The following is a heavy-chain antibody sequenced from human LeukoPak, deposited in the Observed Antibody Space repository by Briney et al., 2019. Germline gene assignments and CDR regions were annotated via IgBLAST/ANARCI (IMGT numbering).Heavy chain of an antibody. CDR2: ISGSGGST. D-gene: IGHD6-19*01. CDR3: ARAGYSSGWYQLPH. CDR1: GFTFSSYA. J-gene: IGHJ4*02. Sequence: GGSLRLSCAASGFTFSSYAMSWVRQAPGKGLEWVSAISGSGGSTYYADSVKGRFTISRDNAKNSLYLQMNSLRAEDTAVYYCARAGYSSGWYQLPHWGQGTLVTVSS. V-gene: IGHV3-23*01.